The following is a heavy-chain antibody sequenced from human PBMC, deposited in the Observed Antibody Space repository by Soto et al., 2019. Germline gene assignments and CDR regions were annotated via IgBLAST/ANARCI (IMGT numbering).Heavy chain of an antibody. Sequence: EVQLLESGGGLVQPGGSLRLSCAASGFTFSSYAMSWVRQAPGKGLEWVSAISGSGGSTYYADSVKGRFTISRDNSKNTLYLQMNSLRAEDTAVYYCGKAPSTLVNPGDAFDIWGQGTMVTVSS. CDR2: ISGSGGST. V-gene: IGHV3-23*01. D-gene: IGHD2-2*01. CDR1: GFTFSSYA. J-gene: IGHJ3*02. CDR3: GKAPSTLVNPGDAFDI.